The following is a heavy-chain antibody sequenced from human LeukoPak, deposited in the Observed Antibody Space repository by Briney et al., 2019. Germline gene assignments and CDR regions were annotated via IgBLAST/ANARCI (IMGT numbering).Heavy chain of an antibody. CDR1: GGSFSGYY. V-gene: IGHV4-34*01. CDR3: ARVHFWSGYSDY. J-gene: IGHJ4*02. CDR2: INHSGST. D-gene: IGHD3-3*02. Sequence: PSETLSLTCAVYGGSFSGYYWSWIRQPPGKGLEWIGEINHSGSTNYNPSLKSRVTISVDTSKNQFSLKLSSVTAADTAVYYCARVHFWSGYSDYWGQGTLVTVSS.